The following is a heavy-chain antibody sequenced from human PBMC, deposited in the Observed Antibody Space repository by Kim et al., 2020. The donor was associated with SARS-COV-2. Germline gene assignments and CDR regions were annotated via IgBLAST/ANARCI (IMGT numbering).Heavy chain of an antibody. CDR1: GYTFTGYY. J-gene: IGHJ3*02. CDR2: INPNSGGT. Sequence: ASVKVSCKASGYTFTGYYMHWVRQAPGQGLEWMGWINPNSGGTNYAQKFQGRVTMTRDTSISTAYMELSRLRSDDTAVYYCARGPFGLRLGQPVDAFDIWGQGTMVTVSS. CDR3: ARGPFGLRLGQPVDAFDI. V-gene: IGHV1-2*02. D-gene: IGHD3-16*01.